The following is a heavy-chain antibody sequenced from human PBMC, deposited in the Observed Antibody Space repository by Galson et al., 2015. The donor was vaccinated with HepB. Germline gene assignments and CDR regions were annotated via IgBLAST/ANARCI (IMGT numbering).Heavy chain of an antibody. CDR1: GYNFTPYW. Sequence: QSGAEVKKPGESLKISCKASGYNFTPYWIGWVRQRPGKGLEWMGIIYLDDSDTRYSPSFQGQVTISADKSITTGYLQWRSLRASDTAMYYCARLRQWTYDGFDIWGQGTMVTVSS. CDR2: IYLDDSDT. V-gene: IGHV5-51*03. CDR3: ARLRQWTYDGFDI. J-gene: IGHJ3*02. D-gene: IGHD6-19*01.